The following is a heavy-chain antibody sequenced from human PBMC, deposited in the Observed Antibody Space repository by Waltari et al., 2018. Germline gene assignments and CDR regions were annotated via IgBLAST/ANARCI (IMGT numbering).Heavy chain of an antibody. Sequence: EVQLLESGGGLVQPGGSLRLSCAASGFTFSSYAMSWFRQAPGKGLEWVPAISGSGGSTYYADSVKGRFTISRDNSKNTLYLQMNSLRAEDTAVYYCAKAGALTIFGVVIGYFDYWGQGTLVTVSS. CDR3: AKAGALTIFGVVIGYFDY. CDR1: GFTFSSYA. D-gene: IGHD3-3*01. V-gene: IGHV3-23*01. J-gene: IGHJ4*02. CDR2: ISGSGGST.